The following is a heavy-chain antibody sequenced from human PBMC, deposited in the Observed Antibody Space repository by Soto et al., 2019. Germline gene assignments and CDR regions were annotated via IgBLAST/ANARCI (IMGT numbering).Heavy chain of an antibody. CDR3: AGADMVRGGSAFDY. Sequence: SETLSLTCTVSGGTISSSHSSWIRQPPGKGLEWIGYISYSGSTNYNPSLKSRGTRSVDTSKKQSSLKLSAVTAAHTPVYYCAGADMVRGGSAFDYWGQGTLVTVSS. V-gene: IGHV4-59*01. J-gene: IGHJ4*02. CDR2: ISYSGST. D-gene: IGHD3-10*01. CDR1: GGTISSSH.